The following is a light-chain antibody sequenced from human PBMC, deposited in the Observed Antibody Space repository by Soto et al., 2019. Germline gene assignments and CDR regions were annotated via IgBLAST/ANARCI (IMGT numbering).Light chain of an antibody. CDR1: QSVSSSY. CDR3: QQYGSSPPLIT. V-gene: IGKV3-20*01. Sequence: EIVLTQSPGTLSSSPGERATLSCRASQSVSSSYLAWYQQKPGQAPRLLIYGASSRATGIPDRFSGSGSGTDFTLTISRLEPEDFAVYYCQQYGSSPPLITFGPGT. J-gene: IGKJ3*01. CDR2: GAS.